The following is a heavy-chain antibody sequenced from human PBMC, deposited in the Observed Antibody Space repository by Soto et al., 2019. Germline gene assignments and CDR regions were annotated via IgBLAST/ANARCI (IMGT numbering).Heavy chain of an antibody. V-gene: IGHV3-23*01. D-gene: IGHD3-10*01. Sequence: EVQLLESGGGLVQPGGSLRLSCAASGFTFSSYAMSWVRQAPGKGLEWVSAISGSGGSTYYADSVTGRFTISRDNSKNTLYLQMNSLRAEDTAVYYCAKNNDVLLWFGESGGFDPWGQGTLVTVSS. CDR1: GFTFSSYA. CDR2: ISGSGGST. CDR3: AKNNDVLLWFGESGGFDP. J-gene: IGHJ5*02.